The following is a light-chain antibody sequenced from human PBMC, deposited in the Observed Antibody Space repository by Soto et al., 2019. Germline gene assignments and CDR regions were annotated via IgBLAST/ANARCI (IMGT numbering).Light chain of an antibody. CDR3: QQYGSSRLT. J-gene: IGKJ4*01. CDR1: QSVSSSY. V-gene: IGKV3-20*01. Sequence: PGEGATLSCRASQSVSSSYIAWYQQRPGQTPSLLIYGASTRATGIPDRFSGSGSGTDFTLTISRLEPEDFAVYYCQQYGSSRLTFGGGTKVDIK. CDR2: GAS.